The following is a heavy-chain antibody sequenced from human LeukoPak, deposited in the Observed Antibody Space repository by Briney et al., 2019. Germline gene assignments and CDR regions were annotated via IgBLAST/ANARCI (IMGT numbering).Heavy chain of an antibody. CDR2: LYYSGSTT. CDR3: ARMGFNSSGLIDYYYYMDV. Sequence: SETLSLTCTVSGGPISTYYWSWIRQPPGKGLEWIAYLYYSGSTTKYNPSLKSRATISLDTSKNQLFLNLNSVTAADTAAYYCARMGFNSSGLIDYYYYMDVWGRGTTVTVSS. D-gene: IGHD6-6*01. V-gene: IGHV4-59*01. J-gene: IGHJ6*03. CDR1: GGPISTYY.